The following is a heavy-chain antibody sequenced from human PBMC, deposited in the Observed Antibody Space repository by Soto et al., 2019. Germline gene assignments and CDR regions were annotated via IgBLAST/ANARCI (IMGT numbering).Heavy chain of an antibody. CDR1: GGTFSSYA. CDR2: ITPIFGTA. CDR3: ARVRWFGELLHYYYYGMDV. J-gene: IGHJ6*02. Sequence: GASVKVSCKASGGTFSSYAISWVRQAPGQGLEGMGGITPIFGTANYAQKFQGRVTITADESTSTAYMELSSLRSEDTAVYYCARVRWFGELLHYYYYGMDVWGQGTTVTVSS. D-gene: IGHD3-10*01. V-gene: IGHV1-69*13.